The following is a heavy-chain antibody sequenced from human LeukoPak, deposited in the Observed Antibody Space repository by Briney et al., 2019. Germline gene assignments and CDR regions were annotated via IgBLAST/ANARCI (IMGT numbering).Heavy chain of an antibody. V-gene: IGHV3-53*01. J-gene: IGHJ4*02. CDR3: AKSAYYDASGYYREYYFDY. Sequence: PGGSLRLSCAASGFTVSSNYMSWVRQAPGKGLEWVSVIYSGGGTYYADSVKGRFTISRDNSKNTLYLQMNSLRAEDTAVYYCAKSAYYDASGYYREYYFDYWGQGTLVTVSS. D-gene: IGHD3-22*01. CDR1: GFTVSSNY. CDR2: IYSGGGT.